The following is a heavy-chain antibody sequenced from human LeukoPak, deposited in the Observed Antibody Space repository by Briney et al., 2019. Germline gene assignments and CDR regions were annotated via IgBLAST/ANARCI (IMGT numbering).Heavy chain of an antibody. CDR1: GGSISTYY. CDR2: VYSSGHT. CDR3: ARHPFSDGFDI. Sequence: SETLSLTCTVSGGSISTYYWSWIRQPPGKGLEWIAYVYSSGHTNYDPSLKGRVTISVDTSKNQFSLKVNSVTAADTAVYYCARHPFSDGFDIWGQGTMVTVSS. V-gene: IGHV4-59*08. J-gene: IGHJ3*02.